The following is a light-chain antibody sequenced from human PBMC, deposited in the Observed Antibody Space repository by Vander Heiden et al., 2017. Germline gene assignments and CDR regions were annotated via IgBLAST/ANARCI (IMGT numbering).Light chain of an antibody. J-gene: IGLJ1*01. Sequence: QSVLTQPPSVSGAPGQRVTLSCTGSSSNLGAGYDVHWYQQLPETAPKRLLDGNSSRPSGVTDRLSGDKSGTSASLAITGLEAEDEADYYCQSYYMSLSGYVVGTGTKVTVL. CDR2: GNS. CDR3: QSYYMSLSGYV. V-gene: IGLV1-40*01. CDR1: SSNLGAGYD.